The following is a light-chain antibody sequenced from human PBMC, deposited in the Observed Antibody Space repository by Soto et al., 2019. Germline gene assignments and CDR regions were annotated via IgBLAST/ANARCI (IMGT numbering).Light chain of an antibody. J-gene: IGKJ2*01. CDR2: DAT. Sequence: EIKMSQSMSILSASNRDSVTITCRASQTIDSWVAWYQQKPGKAPKLLVYDATSLESGVSSRFSGSGYGTDFTLSINNLQPDDFATYYCQQYNRLITFG. CDR1: QTIDSW. V-gene: IGKV1-5*01. CDR3: QQYNRLIT.